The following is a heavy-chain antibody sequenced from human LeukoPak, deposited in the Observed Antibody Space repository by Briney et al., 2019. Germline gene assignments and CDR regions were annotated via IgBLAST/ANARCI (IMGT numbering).Heavy chain of an antibody. CDR1: GFTFSSYW. V-gene: IGHV3-33*08. Sequence: GGSLRLSCAASGFTFSSYWMNWARQAPGKGLEWVAVIWYDGSNKYYADSVKGRFTISRDNSKNTLYLQMNSLRAEDTAVYYCARASTYYYDSSGGAFDIWGQGTMVTVSS. D-gene: IGHD3-22*01. CDR2: IWYDGSNK. CDR3: ARASTYYYDSSGGAFDI. J-gene: IGHJ3*02.